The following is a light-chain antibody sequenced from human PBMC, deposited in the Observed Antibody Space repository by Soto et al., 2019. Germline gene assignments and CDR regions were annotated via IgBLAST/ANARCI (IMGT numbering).Light chain of an antibody. CDR2: AAS. CDR1: PGIRSY. CDR3: QQFYCYPRS. J-gene: IGKJ3*01. Sequence: IQLTQSPSSLSASAGDKVTINCRASPGIRSYLAWYQPKPGKAPKLLLHAASTLQSGVPSRFSGGLWGRGFSLTMSSPQREDFATYYCQQFYCYPRSFGPGTKV. V-gene: IGKV1-9*01.